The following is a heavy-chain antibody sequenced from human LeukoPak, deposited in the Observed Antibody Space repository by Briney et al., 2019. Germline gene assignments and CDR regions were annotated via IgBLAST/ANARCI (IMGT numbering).Heavy chain of an antibody. CDR3: ARETRGMVRGITRTYYYMDV. Sequence: ASVKVSCKASGYTFTTYNINWVRQAPGQGLEWMGWISGYNGNTNYAQKLQGRVTMTTDTSTSTAYMELRSLGSDDTAVYYCARETRGMVRGITRTYYYMDVWGKGTTVTVS. J-gene: IGHJ6*03. V-gene: IGHV1-18*01. CDR1: GYTFTTYN. CDR2: ISGYNGNT. D-gene: IGHD3-10*01.